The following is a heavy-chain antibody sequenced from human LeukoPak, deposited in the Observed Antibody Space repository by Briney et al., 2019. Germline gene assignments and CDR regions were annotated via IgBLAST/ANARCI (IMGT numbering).Heavy chain of an antibody. Sequence: PGGSLRLSCAASGFTFSDYYMSWIRQAPGKGLEWVSNISSSGSTIYYADSVKGRFTISRDNPKNSLYLQMNSLRAEDTAVYYCARDWEPYYDSSGSGMDVWGQGTTVTVSS. J-gene: IGHJ6*02. D-gene: IGHD3-22*01. V-gene: IGHV3-11*01. CDR3: ARDWEPYYDSSGSGMDV. CDR1: GFTFSDYY. CDR2: ISSSGSTI.